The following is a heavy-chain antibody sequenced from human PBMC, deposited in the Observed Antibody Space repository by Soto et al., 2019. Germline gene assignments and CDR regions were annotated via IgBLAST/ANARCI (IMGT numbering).Heavy chain of an antibody. J-gene: IGHJ4*02. Sequence: SLRLSCAASGFPFSSYEMNWVRQPPGKGLEWVSYISSSSNNIYYADSVKGRFTISRDNAKNSVFLQMNSLRVEDTAIYYCARSPFLECNWAQGTLVTVSS. CDR1: GFPFSSYE. CDR2: ISSSSNNI. V-gene: IGHV3-48*03. CDR3: ARSPFLECN. D-gene: IGHD3-3*02.